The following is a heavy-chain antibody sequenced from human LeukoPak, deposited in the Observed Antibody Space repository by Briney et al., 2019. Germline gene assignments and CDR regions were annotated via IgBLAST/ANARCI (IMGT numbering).Heavy chain of an antibody. D-gene: IGHD7-27*01. V-gene: IGHV4-59*08. CDR3: ARRATNWGSFDY. CDR2: IYYRGST. CDR1: GGSISSYY. J-gene: IGHJ4*02. Sequence: SETLSLTCTVSGGSISSYYWSWIRQPLGKGLGWIGYIYYRGSTNYNPSLKSRVTISVDTSKNQFSLKLSSVTAADTAVYYCARRATNWGSFDYWGQGNPVTVSS.